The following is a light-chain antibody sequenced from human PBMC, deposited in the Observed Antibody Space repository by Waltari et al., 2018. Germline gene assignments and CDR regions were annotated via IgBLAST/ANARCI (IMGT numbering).Light chain of an antibody. CDR2: CAS. V-gene: IGKV3-20*01. CDR3: QQYGSSPLYT. J-gene: IGKJ2*01. CDR1: QSVSSSF. Sequence: RASQSVSSSFLAWYQQKPGQAPRLLIYCASSRATGIPDRFSGSGSGTDFTLTISRLEPEDFAVYYCQQYGSSPLYTFGQGTKLEIK.